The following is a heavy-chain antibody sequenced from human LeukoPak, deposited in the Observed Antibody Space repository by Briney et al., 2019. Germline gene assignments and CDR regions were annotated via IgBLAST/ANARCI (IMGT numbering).Heavy chain of an antibody. CDR2: ISSSGSTI. Sequence: PSETLSLTCAVYGGSFSGYYWSWIRQPPGKGLEWVSYISSSGSTIYYADSVKGRFTISRDNAKNSLYLQMNSLRAEDTAVYYCARAVGLYDFWSGYPTYFDYWGQGTLVTVSS. D-gene: IGHD3-3*01. CDR3: ARAVGLYDFWSGYPTYFDY. J-gene: IGHJ4*02. CDR1: GGSFSGYY. V-gene: IGHV3-11*04.